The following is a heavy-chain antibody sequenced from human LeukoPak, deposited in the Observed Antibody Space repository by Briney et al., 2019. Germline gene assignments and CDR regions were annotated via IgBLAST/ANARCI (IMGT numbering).Heavy chain of an antibody. Sequence: ASVKVSCKASGCTFTSYDINWVRQATGQGLEWMGWMNPNSGNTGYAQKFQGRVTMTRNTSISTAYMELSSLRSEDTAVYYCARSYSSSSYYGMDVWGQGTTVTVSS. CDR2: MNPNSGNT. CDR1: GCTFTSYD. CDR3: ARSYSSSSYYGMDV. V-gene: IGHV1-8*01. D-gene: IGHD6-6*01. J-gene: IGHJ6*02.